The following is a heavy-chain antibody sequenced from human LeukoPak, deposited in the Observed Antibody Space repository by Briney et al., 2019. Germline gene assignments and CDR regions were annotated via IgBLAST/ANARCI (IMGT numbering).Heavy chain of an antibody. J-gene: IGHJ4*02. D-gene: IGHD3-22*01. Sequence: GGSLRLSCAASGFTFSSYAMSWVRQAPGKGLERVSAISGSGGSTYYADSVKGRFTISRDNSKNTLYLQMNSLRAEDTAVYYCAKEVGDYYDSSGYYYVPSYYFDYWGQGTLVTVSS. CDR2: ISGSGGST. V-gene: IGHV3-23*01. CDR3: AKEVGDYYDSSGYYYVPSYYFDY. CDR1: GFTFSSYA.